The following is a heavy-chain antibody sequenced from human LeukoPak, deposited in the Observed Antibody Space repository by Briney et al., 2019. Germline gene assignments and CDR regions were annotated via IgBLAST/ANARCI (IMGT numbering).Heavy chain of an antibody. V-gene: IGHV4-39*01. J-gene: IGHJ4*02. CDR2: INFIGRT. CDR3: ARLTKGRYFDYIFAF. Sequence: SETLSLTCTVSGFSVSDPLSYWGWVRQPPGKGLEWIAEINFIGRTSYNSSLNSRVTMSVDTSKNQFSLKMTSPTAADTAVYFCARLTKGRYFDYIFAFWGQGILVTVSS. CDR1: GFSVSDPLSY. D-gene: IGHD3-9*01.